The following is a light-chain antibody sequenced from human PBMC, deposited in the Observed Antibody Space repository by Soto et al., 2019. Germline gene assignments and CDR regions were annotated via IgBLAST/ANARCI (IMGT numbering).Light chain of an antibody. CDR2: GNI. Sequence: QSVLTQPPSVSGAPGQRVTISCTGSSSNIGAGYDVHWYRQRPGTAPKLLIFGNINRPSGVPDRFSGSKSGTSAPLAITGLQAEDEGDYYCQSYDSALSTRYVFGTGTKVTVL. CDR3: QSYDSALSTRYV. J-gene: IGLJ1*01. CDR1: SSNIGAGYD. V-gene: IGLV1-40*01.